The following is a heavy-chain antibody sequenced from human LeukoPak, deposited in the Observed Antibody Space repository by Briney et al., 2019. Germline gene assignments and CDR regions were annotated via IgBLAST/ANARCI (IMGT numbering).Heavy chain of an antibody. CDR2: MYYNRST. V-gene: IGHV4-59*01. CDR1: GGSISSYY. Sequence: SETLSLTCTVSGGSISSYYWSWIRQPPGKGLEWIGYMYYNRSTNYNPSLKSRVTISVDTSKNQFSLKLSSVTAADTAVYYCARGGGYFLIDAFDIWGLGTMVTVPS. CDR3: ARGGGYFLIDAFDI. D-gene: IGHD3-22*01. J-gene: IGHJ3*02.